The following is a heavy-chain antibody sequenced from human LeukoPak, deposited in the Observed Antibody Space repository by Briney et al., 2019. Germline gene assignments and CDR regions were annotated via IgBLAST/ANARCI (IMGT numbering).Heavy chain of an antibody. J-gene: IGHJ4*02. Sequence: GGSLRLSCAASGFTFSSFGMHGVRQAPGKGLEWVAMIWSDGGNEYYADSVKGRFTISRDNSKNTLYLQINSLRAEDTAVYYCARDRDFWSGYLDYWGQGTLVTVST. CDR3: ARDRDFWSGYLDY. CDR1: GFTFSSFG. CDR2: IWSDGGNE. D-gene: IGHD3-3*01. V-gene: IGHV3-33*01.